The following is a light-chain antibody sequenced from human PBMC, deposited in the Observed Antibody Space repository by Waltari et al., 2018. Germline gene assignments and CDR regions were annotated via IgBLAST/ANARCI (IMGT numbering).Light chain of an antibody. CDR3: YSAADNNLV. J-gene: IGLJ2*01. CDR1: VLAKKY. Sequence: SYELTHPSSVSVSPRQTASSTCSGDVLAKKYARWFQQKPGQAPVLVIYKDSERPAGIPERFSGSSSGTKVTLTISGAQVEDEADYYCYSAADNNLVFGGGTKLTVL. CDR2: KDS. V-gene: IGLV3-27*01.